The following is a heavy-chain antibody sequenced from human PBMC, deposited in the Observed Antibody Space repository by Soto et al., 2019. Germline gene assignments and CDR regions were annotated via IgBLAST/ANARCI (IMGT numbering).Heavy chain of an antibody. V-gene: IGHV4-30-2*01. CDR3: ARLNRLRNDAFDI. CDR2: IYHGGST. D-gene: IGHD3-16*01. Sequence: QVQLQESGSGLVKPSDTLSLTCAVSGGSISSDYYSWSWIRQPPGKDLEWIGYIYHGGSTYYNPSLRSRVTLSVDTSKNHFSLRLTSVTAADTAVYSCARLNRLRNDAFDIWGQGKLVAVSS. CDR1: GGSISSDYYS. J-gene: IGHJ3*02.